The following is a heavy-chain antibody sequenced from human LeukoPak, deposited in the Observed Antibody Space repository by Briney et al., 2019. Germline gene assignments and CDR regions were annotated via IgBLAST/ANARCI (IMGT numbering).Heavy chain of an antibody. CDR3: AREQQLVPGGGINAFDI. CDR1: GGTFSSYA. V-gene: IGHV1-69*13. D-gene: IGHD6-13*01. CDR2: IIPIFGTA. J-gene: IGHJ3*02. Sequence: SVKVSCKASGGTFSSYAISWVRQAPGQGLEWMGGIIPIFGTANYAQKFQGRVTITADESTSTAYMELSSLRSEDTAVYYCAREQQLVPGGGINAFDIWGQGTMVTVSS.